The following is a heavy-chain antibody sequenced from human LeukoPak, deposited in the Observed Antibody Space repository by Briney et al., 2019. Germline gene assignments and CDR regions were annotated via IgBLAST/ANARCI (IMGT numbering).Heavy chain of an antibody. V-gene: IGHV4-59*01. CDR2: IYYSGST. D-gene: IGHD3-10*01. Sequence: SETLSLTCTVSGGSISSYYWSWIRQPPGKGLEWIGYIYYSGSTNYNPSLKSRVTISVDTSKNQFSLKLSSVTAADTAVYYCAKDGLWFGEPGSYHFDYWGQGALVTVSS. CDR3: AKDGLWFGEPGSYHFDY. J-gene: IGHJ4*02. CDR1: GGSISSYY.